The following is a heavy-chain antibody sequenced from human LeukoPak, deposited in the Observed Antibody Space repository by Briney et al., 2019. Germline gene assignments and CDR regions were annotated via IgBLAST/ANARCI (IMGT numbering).Heavy chain of an antibody. CDR1: GFTFNTYS. V-gene: IGHV3-48*04. Sequence: QSGGSLRLSCAASGFTFNTYSMNWFRQAPGKGLEWISYISSSSATIYYADSVKGRFTISRDNAKNSLYLQMNSLRAEDTAVYYCARGRDLFDSWGQGTLVIVSS. CDR2: ISSSSATI. CDR3: ARGRDLFDS. J-gene: IGHJ4*02.